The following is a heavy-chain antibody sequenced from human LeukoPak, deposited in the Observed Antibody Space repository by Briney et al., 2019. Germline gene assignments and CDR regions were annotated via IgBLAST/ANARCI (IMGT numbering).Heavy chain of an antibody. CDR3: AGYYSSIYGMDV. CDR2: INHSGST. D-gene: IGHD3-3*01. CDR1: GGSFSGYF. V-gene: IGHV4-34*01. Sequence: SETLSFTCAVNGGSFSGYFWSWIRQPPGKGLEWIGEINHSGSTYYNASLKSRITISVDTSKRQFSLRMNSVTAADTAVYFCAGYYSSIYGMDVWGQGTSVTVSS. J-gene: IGHJ6*02.